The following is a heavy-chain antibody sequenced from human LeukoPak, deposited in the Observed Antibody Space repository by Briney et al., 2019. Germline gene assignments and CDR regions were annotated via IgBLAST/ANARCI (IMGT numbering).Heavy chain of an antibody. CDR1: GYTFTGSY. Sequence: GASVKVSCKASGYTFTGSYMHWVRQAPGQGLEWVGWINLNSGGTNYAQKFQGRVTTTRDTSISTAYMELSSLRSDDTAVYYCARPSGGSGRWGDNWFDPWGQGTLVTVSS. CDR3: ARPSGGSGRWGDNWFDP. D-gene: IGHD3-10*01. J-gene: IGHJ5*02. V-gene: IGHV1-2*02. CDR2: INLNSGGT.